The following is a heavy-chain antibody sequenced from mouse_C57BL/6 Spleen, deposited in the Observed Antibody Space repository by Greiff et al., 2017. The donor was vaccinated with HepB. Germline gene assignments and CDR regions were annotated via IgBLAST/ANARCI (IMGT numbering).Heavy chain of an antibody. CDR3: ARAEDRSGDCGGFAY. CDR1: GYSFTGYF. D-gene: IGHD4-1*01. Sequence: EVQLQQSGPALVKPGDSVKISCKASGYSFTGYFMNWVMQSHGKSLEWIGCINPYIGDTFYNRKFKGKATLTVDKSSSTAHMELRSLTSEDSAVYYCARAEDRSGDCGGFAYWGQGPLVTVSA. J-gene: IGHJ3*01. V-gene: IGHV1-20*01. CDR2: INPYIGDT.